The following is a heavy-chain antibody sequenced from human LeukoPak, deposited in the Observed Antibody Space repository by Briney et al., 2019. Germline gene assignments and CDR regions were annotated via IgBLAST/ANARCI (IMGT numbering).Heavy chain of an antibody. Sequence: GSSVKVSCKASGGTFSSYAISWVRQAPGQGLEWMGGIIPIFGTANYAQKFRGRVTITADKSTSTAYMELSSLRSEDTAVYYCARAVGQQLVLVYWGQGTLVTVSS. V-gene: IGHV1-69*06. J-gene: IGHJ4*02. D-gene: IGHD6-13*01. CDR1: GGTFSSYA. CDR2: IIPIFGTA. CDR3: ARAVGQQLVLVY.